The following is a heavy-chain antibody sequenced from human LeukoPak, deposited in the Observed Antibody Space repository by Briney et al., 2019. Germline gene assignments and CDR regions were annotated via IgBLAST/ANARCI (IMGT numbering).Heavy chain of an antibody. D-gene: IGHD3-3*01. CDR2: IYYSGST. CDR1: GGSISSYY. J-gene: IGHJ4*02. V-gene: IGHV4-59*12. Sequence: SETLSLTCTVSGGSISSYYWSWIRQPPGKGLEWIGYIYYSGSTNYNPSLKSRVTISVDTSKNQFSLKLSSVTAADTAVYYCAREAYYDFWGGYYHASYFDYWGQGTLVTVSS. CDR3: AREAYYDFWGGYYHASYFDY.